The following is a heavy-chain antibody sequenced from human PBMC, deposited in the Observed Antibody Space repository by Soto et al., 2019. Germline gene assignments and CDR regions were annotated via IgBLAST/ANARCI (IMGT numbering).Heavy chain of an antibody. CDR3: ARSQAHYGSGSYFFYYYGMDV. CDR1: GGSISSYY. V-gene: IGHV4-59*08. CDR2: IYYSGST. Sequence: PSETLSLTCTVSGGSISSYYWSWIRQPPGKGLEWIGYIYYSGSTNYNPSLKSRVTIKVDTSKNQFSLKLSSVTAADTAVYYCARSQAHYGSGSYFFYYYGMDVWGQGTTVTVSS. J-gene: IGHJ6*02. D-gene: IGHD3-10*01.